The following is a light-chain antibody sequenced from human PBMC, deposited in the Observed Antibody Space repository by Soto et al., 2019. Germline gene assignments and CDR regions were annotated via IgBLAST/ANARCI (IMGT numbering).Light chain of an antibody. J-gene: IGKJ2*01. CDR2: DAS. V-gene: IGKV3-11*01. Sequence: EIVLTQSPATLSLSPGERATLSCRASQSVSSYLAWYQQKPGQAPRLLIYDASNRATGIPARFSGSGSGTDFTRTISSLEPEYFAVYYCQQRSSWPPMYTFGQGTKLEIK. CDR1: QSVSSY. CDR3: QQRSSWPPMYT.